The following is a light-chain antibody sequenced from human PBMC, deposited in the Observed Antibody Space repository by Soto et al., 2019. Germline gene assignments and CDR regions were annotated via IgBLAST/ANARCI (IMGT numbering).Light chain of an antibody. CDR1: SSNIGSKT. CDR3: ATWDVSLNGRV. Sequence: QSVLTQPPSTSGTPGPRVTISCSGSSSNIGSKTLNWFRQVPGTAPKLLIYNDNQRPSGVPDRFSGSKSGTSASLAISGLQSEDEADYYCATWDVSLNGRVFGGGTKLTVL. V-gene: IGLV1-44*01. J-gene: IGLJ3*02. CDR2: NDN.